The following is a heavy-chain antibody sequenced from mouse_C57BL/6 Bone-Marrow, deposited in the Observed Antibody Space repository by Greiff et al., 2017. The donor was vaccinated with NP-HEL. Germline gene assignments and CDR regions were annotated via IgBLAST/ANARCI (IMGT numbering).Heavy chain of an antibody. D-gene: IGHD2-10*02. Sequence: LVESGAELVRPGTSVKMSCKASGYTFTNYWIGWAKQRPGHGLEWIGDIYPGGGYTNYNEKFKGKATLTADKSSSTAYMQFSSLTSEDSAIYYCARSWYGNYEGYFDVWGTGTTVTVSS. CDR2: IYPGGGYT. CDR3: ARSWYGNYEGYFDV. J-gene: IGHJ1*03. CDR1: GYTFTNYW. V-gene: IGHV1-63*01.